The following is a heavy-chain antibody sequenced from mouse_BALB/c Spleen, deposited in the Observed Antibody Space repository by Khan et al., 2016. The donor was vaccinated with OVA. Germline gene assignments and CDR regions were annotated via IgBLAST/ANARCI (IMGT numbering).Heavy chain of an antibody. V-gene: IGHV1S137*01. Sequence: VKLVESGAELVRPGVSVKISCKGSGYTFTDFAMHWVKQSHAKSLEWIGVISTYYGDANYNQKFKGKATMTVDKSSSTAYMELARLTSEDFAIYYCARGNGNYRFAYWGQGTLVTVSA. CDR2: ISTYYGDA. CDR3: ARGNGNYRFAY. CDR1: GYTFTDFA. J-gene: IGHJ3*01. D-gene: IGHD2-1*01.